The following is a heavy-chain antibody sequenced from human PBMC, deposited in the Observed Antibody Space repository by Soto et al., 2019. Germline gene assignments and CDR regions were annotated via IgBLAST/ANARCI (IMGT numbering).Heavy chain of an antibody. Sequence: GGSLRLSCAASGFTFSSYSMNWVRQAPGKGLEWVSSISSGSSYIYYADSVKGRFTISRDNAKNSLYLQMNSLRAEDTAVYYCARDTTVTTSTFDPWGQGTLVTVSS. D-gene: IGHD4-17*01. CDR1: GFTFSSYS. CDR2: ISSGSSYI. V-gene: IGHV3-21*01. J-gene: IGHJ5*02. CDR3: ARDTTVTTSTFDP.